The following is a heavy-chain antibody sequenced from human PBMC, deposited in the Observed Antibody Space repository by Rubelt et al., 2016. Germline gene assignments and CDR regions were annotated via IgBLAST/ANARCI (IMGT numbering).Heavy chain of an antibody. Sequence: GGSLRLSCAVSGFTFSNYAMHWVRQAPGKGLEWVSSISSSSSYIYYADSVKGRFTISRDNAKNSLYLQMNSLRAEDTAVDYCARGSRDGYNQDAFDIWGQGTMVTVSS. J-gene: IGHJ3*02. CDR2: ISSSSSYI. D-gene: IGHD5-24*01. CDR3: ARGSRDGYNQDAFDI. CDR1: GFTFSNYA. V-gene: IGHV3-21*01.